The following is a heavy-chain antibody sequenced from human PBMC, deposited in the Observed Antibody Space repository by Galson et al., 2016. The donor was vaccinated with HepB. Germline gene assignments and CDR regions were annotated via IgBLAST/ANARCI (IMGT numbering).Heavy chain of an antibody. J-gene: IGHJ4*02. CDR3: AAHSGTNSWGRKALDY. CDR1: GNYFTTYG. V-gene: IGHV1-18*01. Sequence: KGAGKTEGNYFTTYGFTWVRQAPGQGLEWMGWIGAYNGNTHSAQKFQDRVTLTRNTFTTTVYLELRSLRLDDTAVYYCAAHSGTNSWGRKALDYWGQGTLITVSS. CDR2: IGAYNGNT. D-gene: IGHD1-26*01.